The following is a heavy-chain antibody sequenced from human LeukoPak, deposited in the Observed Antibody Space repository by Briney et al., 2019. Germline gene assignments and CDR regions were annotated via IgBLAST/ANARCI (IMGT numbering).Heavy chain of an antibody. CDR2: TSYDGSNR. CDR3: ARGSFLITFGGLIV. D-gene: IGHD3-16*02. J-gene: IGHJ4*02. CDR1: GFTFSGCA. Sequence: GGSLRLSCAASGFTFSGCALHWVRQAPGKGLDWVAVTSYDGSNRYYADSVKGRFTISRDNAKNSLYLQMNSLRAEDTAVYYCARGSFLITFGGLIVWGQGTLVTVSS. V-gene: IGHV3-30*04.